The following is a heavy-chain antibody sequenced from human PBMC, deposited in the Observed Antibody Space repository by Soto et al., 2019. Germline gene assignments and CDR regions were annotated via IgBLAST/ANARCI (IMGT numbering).Heavy chain of an antibody. D-gene: IGHD6-19*01. CDR3: TGSVAGTIFDYYYGMDV. Sequence: GGSLRLSCAASGFTFSNAWMNWVRQAPGKGLEWVGRIKSKTDGGTTDYAAPVKGRFTISRDDSKNTLYLQMNSLKTEDTAVYYCTGSVAGTIFDYYYGMDVWGQGTTVTVSS. J-gene: IGHJ6*02. CDR2: IKSKTDGGTT. CDR1: GFTFSNAW. V-gene: IGHV3-15*07.